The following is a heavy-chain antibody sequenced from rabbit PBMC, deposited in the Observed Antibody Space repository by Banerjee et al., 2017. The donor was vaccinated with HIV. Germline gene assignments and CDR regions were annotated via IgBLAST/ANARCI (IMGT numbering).Heavy chain of an antibody. V-gene: IGHV1S47*01. D-gene: IGHD4-1*01. CDR2: IDPVFGST. CDR3: VRDPRHYVSGWGNRLDL. Sequence: QEQLVESGGGLVQPGGSLKLSCKASGFDFSSYGVSWVRQAPGKGLEWIGYIDPVFGSTYYANWVNGRFTISSHNAQNTLYLQLNSLTAADTATYFYVRDPRHYVSGWGNRLDLWGPGTLVTVS. CDR1: GFDFSSYG. J-gene: IGHJ6*01.